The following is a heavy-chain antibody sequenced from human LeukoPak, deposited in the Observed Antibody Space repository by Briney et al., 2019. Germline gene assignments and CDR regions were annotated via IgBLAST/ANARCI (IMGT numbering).Heavy chain of an antibody. CDR1: GFTFDHYA. J-gene: IGHJ4*01. CDR2: ISWNSGSI. CDR3: AKVGREVDY. Sequence: GGSLRLSCAASGFTFDHYAMHWVRRAPGKGLEWVSGISWNSGSIGYADSVKGRFTISRDNAKNSLYLQMNSLRAEDTALYYCAKVGREVDYWGHGTLVTVSS. V-gene: IGHV3-9*01.